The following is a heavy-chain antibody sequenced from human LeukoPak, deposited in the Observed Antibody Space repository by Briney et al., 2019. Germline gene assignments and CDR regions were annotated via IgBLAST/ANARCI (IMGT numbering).Heavy chain of an antibody. V-gene: IGHV3-9*01. Sequence: PGGSLRLSCAASGFTFDDYAMHWVRQAPGKGLEWVSGISWNSGSIGYADSVKGRFTISRDNAKNSLYLQMNSLRAEDTAVYYCAKAFSGWELLSFDYWGQGTLVTVSS. J-gene: IGHJ4*02. CDR2: ISWNSGSI. CDR1: GFTFDDYA. CDR3: AKAFSGWELLSFDY. D-gene: IGHD1-26*01.